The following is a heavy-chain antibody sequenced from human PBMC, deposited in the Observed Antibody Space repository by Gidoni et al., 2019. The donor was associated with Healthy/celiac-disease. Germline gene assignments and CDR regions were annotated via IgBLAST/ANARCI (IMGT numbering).Heavy chain of an antibody. D-gene: IGHD3-3*01. J-gene: IGHJ3*02. Sequence: EVQLVESGGGLVQPGGSLKLPCAASGFTFSGSATHWVRQASGKGLGWVGRIRSKANSDATAYAASVKGRFTIYRDDSKNTAYLQMNSLKTEDTAVYYCTNLYDFWSGYPRDAFDIWGQGTMVTVSS. CDR3: TNLYDFWSGYPRDAFDI. CDR2: IRSKANSDAT. V-gene: IGHV3-73*02. CDR1: GFTFSGSA.